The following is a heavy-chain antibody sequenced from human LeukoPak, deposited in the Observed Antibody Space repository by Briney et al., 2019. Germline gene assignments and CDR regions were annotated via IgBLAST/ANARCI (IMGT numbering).Heavy chain of an antibody. Sequence: ASVKVSCKASGYTFTSYGNSWVRQAPGQGLEWMGWISAYNGNTNYAQKLQGRVTMTTDTSTSTAYMELRSLRSDDTAVYYCARDRGLRYFDWLSAFDYWGQGTLATVSS. J-gene: IGHJ4*02. D-gene: IGHD3-9*01. CDR1: GYTFTSYG. V-gene: IGHV1-18*01. CDR3: ARDRGLRYFDWLSAFDY. CDR2: ISAYNGNT.